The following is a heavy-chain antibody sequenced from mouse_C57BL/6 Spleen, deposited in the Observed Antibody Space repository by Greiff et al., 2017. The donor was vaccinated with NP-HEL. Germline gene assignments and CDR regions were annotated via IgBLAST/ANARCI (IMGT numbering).Heavy chain of an antibody. J-gene: IGHJ4*01. Sequence: EVQLVESGEGLVKPGGSLKLSCAASGFTFSSYAMSWVRQTPEKRLEWVAYISSGGDYIYYADTVKGRFTISRDNARNTLYLQMSSLKSEDTAMYYCTREDYGYYAMDYWGQGTSVTVSS. CDR3: TREDYGYYAMDY. CDR1: GFTFSSYA. D-gene: IGHD1-2*01. V-gene: IGHV5-9-1*02. CDR2: ISSGGDYI.